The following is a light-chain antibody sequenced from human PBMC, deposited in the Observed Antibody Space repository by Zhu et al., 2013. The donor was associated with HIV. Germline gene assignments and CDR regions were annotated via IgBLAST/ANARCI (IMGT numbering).Light chain of an antibody. V-gene: IGLV1-51*01. CDR1: TSDMEKCV. CDR3: LSCCPCLRGWV. J-gene: IGLJ3*02. Sequence: QSVLTQPPSVSAAPRQKVTIACSGSTSDMEKCVFSWFQLLPGIAPKLLLYETDKRPSGIPDRFSGSKSGTSVILGITGPWPVDFVAYYYLSCCPCLRGWVFGGRTK. CDR2: ETD.